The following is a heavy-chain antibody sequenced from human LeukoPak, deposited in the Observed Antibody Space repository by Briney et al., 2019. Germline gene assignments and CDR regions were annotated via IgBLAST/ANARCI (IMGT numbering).Heavy chain of an antibody. D-gene: IGHD5-18*01. CDR1: GASISSYY. J-gene: IGHJ4*02. CDR2: IYFSGSI. Sequence: SPTLSLTRAVYGASISSYYWSSTRQPPGNGLEWLGFIYFSGSINYNPSVKSRVTISVVTSKNQFSLKLSSVTAADTAVYYCARHGGYSYGPTFDYWGQGTLVTVSS. CDR3: ARHGGYSYGPTFDY. V-gene: IGHV4-59*08.